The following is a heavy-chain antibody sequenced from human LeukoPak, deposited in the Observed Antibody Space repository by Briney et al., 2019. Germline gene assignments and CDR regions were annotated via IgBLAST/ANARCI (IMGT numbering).Heavy chain of an antibody. D-gene: IGHD2-15*01. Sequence: ASVKVSCKASGYTFISYGISWVRQAPGQGLEWMGWISPFHGNTNYAQKLQGRVTMTTDTSTSTVYMELRSLRSDDTAVYYCARDLDIVVVVAALRHYGLDVWGQGTTVTVSS. J-gene: IGHJ6*02. CDR1: GYTFISYG. CDR2: ISPFHGNT. V-gene: IGHV1-18*01. CDR3: ARDLDIVVVVAALRHYGLDV.